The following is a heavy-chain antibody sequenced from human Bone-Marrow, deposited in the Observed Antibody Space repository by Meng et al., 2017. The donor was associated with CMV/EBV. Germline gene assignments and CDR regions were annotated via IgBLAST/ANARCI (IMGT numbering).Heavy chain of an antibody. CDR2: INPSGGTT. D-gene: IGHD3-3*01. CDR3: ARDRESGITIFGVAPWY. J-gene: IGHJ1*01. CDR1: GYTFHSYY. V-gene: IGHV1-46*02. Sequence: ASVKVSCKASGYTFHSYYIHWVRQAPGQGLEWMGIINPSGGTTSYAQKFEGRITMTRDTSTSTMYMELNGLRSEDTAVYYCARDRESGITIFGVAPWYWGQGTLVTVSS.